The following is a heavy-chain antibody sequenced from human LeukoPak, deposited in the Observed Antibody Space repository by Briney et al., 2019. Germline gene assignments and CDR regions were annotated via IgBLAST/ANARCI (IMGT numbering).Heavy chain of an antibody. CDR2: IGWNSGII. J-gene: IGHJ4*02. CDR3: ATVLLRYFDWLTYFDY. Sequence: PGGSLRLSCAASGFTFHDYAMHWVRQAPGKGLEWVSGIGWNSGIIGYADSVKGRFTTSRDNAKNSLYLQMNSLRAEDTAVYYCATVLLRYFDWLTYFDYWGQGTLVTVSS. V-gene: IGHV3-9*01. CDR1: GFTFHDYA. D-gene: IGHD3-9*01.